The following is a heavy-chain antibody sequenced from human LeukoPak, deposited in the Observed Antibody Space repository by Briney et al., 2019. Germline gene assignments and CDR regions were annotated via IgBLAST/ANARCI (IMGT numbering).Heavy chain of an antibody. Sequence: GGSLRLSCAASGFTLSSYSMNWVRQAPGKGLEWVSSISSSSSYIYYADSVKGRFTISRDNAKNSLYLQMNSLRAEDTAVYYCASADCSSTSCYTYYFDYWGQGTLVTVSS. CDR1: GFTLSSYS. CDR3: ASADCSSTSCYTYYFDY. J-gene: IGHJ4*02. D-gene: IGHD2-2*02. V-gene: IGHV3-21*01. CDR2: ISSSSSYI.